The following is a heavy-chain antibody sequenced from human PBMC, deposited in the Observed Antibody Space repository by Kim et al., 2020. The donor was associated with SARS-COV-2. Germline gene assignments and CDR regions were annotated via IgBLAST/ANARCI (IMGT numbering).Heavy chain of an antibody. V-gene: IGHV3-23*01. Sequence: GGSLRLSCAASGFTFSSYAMSWVRQAPGKGLEWVSAISGSGGSTYYADSVKGRFTISRDNSKNTLYLQMNSLRAEDTAVYYCAKDPGLLWFGDVTRSIPLYYYGMDVWGQGTTVTVSS. CDR1: GFTFSSYA. CDR2: ISGSGGST. J-gene: IGHJ6*02. CDR3: AKDPGLLWFGDVTRSIPLYYYGMDV. D-gene: IGHD3-10*01.